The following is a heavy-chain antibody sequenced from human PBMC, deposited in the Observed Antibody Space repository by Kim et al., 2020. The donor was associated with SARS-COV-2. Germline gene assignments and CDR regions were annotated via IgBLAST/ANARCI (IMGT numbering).Heavy chain of an antibody. CDR3: ARAYCGGDCYSDDAFDI. CDR2: INPNGGST. J-gene: IGHJ3*02. CDR1: GYTFTSYY. D-gene: IGHD2-21*02. V-gene: IGHV1-46*01. Sequence: ASVKVSCKASGYTFTSYYMHWVRQAPGQGLEWMGIINPNGGSTSYAQKFQGRVTMTRDTSTSTVYMELSSLRSEDTAVYYCARAYCGGDCYSDDAFDILGQGTMVTASS.